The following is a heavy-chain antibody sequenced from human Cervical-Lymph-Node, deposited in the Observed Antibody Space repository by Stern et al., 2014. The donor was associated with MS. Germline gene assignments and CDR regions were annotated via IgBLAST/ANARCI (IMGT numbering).Heavy chain of an antibody. CDR2: IEPTGAT. D-gene: IGHD5-24*01. CDR1: GLGFTVSSTY. CDR3: TREMAARRFDP. J-gene: IGHJ5*02. Sequence: VQLVESGGDLVRPGGSLRLSCTASGLGFTVSSTYMTWVRQAPGKGLEWFSLIEPTGATHLAESVRGRFTISRDRAKNTVYLQMNALTVEDTAFYYCTREMAARRFDPWGQGTLVLVSS. V-gene: IGHV3-66*01.